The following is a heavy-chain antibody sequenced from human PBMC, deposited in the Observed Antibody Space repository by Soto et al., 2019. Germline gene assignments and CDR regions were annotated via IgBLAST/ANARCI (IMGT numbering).Heavy chain of an antibody. J-gene: IGHJ6*03. D-gene: IGHD3-10*01. CDR2: IYYSGST. V-gene: IGHV4-59*01. CDR3: ARAGGLSYYYGSGGPSLDYYYYYMDV. Sequence: SETLSLTCTVSGGSISSYYWSWIRQPTGKGLEWIGYIYYSGSTNYNPSLKSRVTISVDTSKNQFSLKLSSVTAADTAVYYCARAGGLSYYYGSGGPSLDYYYYYMDVWGKGTTVTVSS. CDR1: GGSISSYY.